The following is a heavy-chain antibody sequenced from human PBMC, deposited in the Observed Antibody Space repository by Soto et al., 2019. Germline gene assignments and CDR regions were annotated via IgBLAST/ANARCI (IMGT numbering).Heavy chain of an antibody. Sequence: QVQLVESGGGVVQPGRSLRLSCAASGFTFSSYAMHWVRQAPGKGLEWVAVISYDGSNKYYADSVKGRFTISRDNSKKPLYLQMHSRRAEDTAVYYCAAVPPWGARRVEFPPGARGTLFTFPS. CDR1: GFTFSSYA. CDR2: ISYDGSNK. CDR3: AAVPPWGARRVEFPP. V-gene: IGHV3-30-3*01. D-gene: IGHD3-16*01. J-gene: IGHJ5*02.